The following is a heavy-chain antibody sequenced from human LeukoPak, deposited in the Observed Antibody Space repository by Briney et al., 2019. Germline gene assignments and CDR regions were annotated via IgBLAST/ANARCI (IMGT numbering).Heavy chain of an antibody. V-gene: IGHV1-69*06. CDR3: ARGVAGTSLFYFDY. CDR1: GGTFSGCA. J-gene: IGHJ4*02. Sequence: SVKVSCKASGGTFSGCAISWVRQAPGQGLERMGRIIPIFGTANYAQKFQGRVTITADKSTSTAYMELSSLRSEDTAVYYCARGVAGTSLFYFDYWGQGSLVTVSS. CDR2: IIPIFGTA. D-gene: IGHD6-19*01.